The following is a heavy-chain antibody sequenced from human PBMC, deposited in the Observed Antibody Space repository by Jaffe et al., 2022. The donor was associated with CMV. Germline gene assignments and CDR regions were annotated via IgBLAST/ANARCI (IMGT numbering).Heavy chain of an antibody. Sequence: QVQLQESGPGLVKPSETLSLTCTVSGGSISSYYWSWIRQPPGKGLEWIGYIYYSGSTNYNPSLKSRVTISVDTSKNQFSLKLSSVTAADTAVYYCARFDGYNVPYYFDYWGQGTLVTVSS. D-gene: IGHD5-12*01. CDR1: GGSISSYY. J-gene: IGHJ4*02. CDR3: ARFDGYNVPYYFDY. V-gene: IGHV4-59*08. CDR2: IYYSGST.